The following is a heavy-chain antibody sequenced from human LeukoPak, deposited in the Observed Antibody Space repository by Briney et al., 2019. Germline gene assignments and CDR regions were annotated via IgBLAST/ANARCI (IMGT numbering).Heavy chain of an antibody. V-gene: IGHV4-34*01. D-gene: IGHD3-22*01. CDR2: INHSGST. CDR1: GGSFSGYY. CDR3: AKDPDSSGYYEYYFDY. J-gene: IGHJ4*02. Sequence: SGTLSLTCAVYGGSFSGYYWSWIRQPPGKGLEWIGEINHSGSTNYNPSLKSRVTISVDTSKNQFSLKLSSVTAADTAVYYCAKDPDSSGYYEYYFDYWGQGTLVAVSS.